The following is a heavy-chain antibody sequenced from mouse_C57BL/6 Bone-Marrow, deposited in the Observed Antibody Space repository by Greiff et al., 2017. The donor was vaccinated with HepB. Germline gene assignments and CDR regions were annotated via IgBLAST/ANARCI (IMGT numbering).Heavy chain of an antibody. CDR2: IWSGGST. J-gene: IGHJ4*01. D-gene: IGHD1-1*01. CDR3: AIITTVVAPRYYAMDY. CDR1: GFSLTSYG. V-gene: IGHV2-2*01. Sequence: VMLVESGPGLVQPSQSLSITCTVSGFSLTSYGVHWVRQSPGKGLEWLGVIWSGGSTDYNAAFISRLSISKDNSKSQVFFKMNSLQADDTAIYYCAIITTVVAPRYYAMDYWGQGTSVTVSS.